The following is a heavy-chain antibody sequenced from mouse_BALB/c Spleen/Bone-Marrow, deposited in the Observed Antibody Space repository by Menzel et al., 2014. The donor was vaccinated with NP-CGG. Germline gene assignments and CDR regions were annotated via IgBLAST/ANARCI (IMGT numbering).Heavy chain of an antibody. V-gene: IGHV4-1*02. D-gene: IGHD1-1*01. Sequence: EVKLMESGGGLVHPGGSLKLSCAASGFDFSRYWMSWVRQAPGKGLEWIGEINPDSSTINYTPSRKDKFIISRDNAKNTLYLQMSKVRSEDTALYYCARLSYYRRFAYWGQGTLVTVSP. CDR1: GFDFSRYW. CDR2: INPDSSTI. CDR3: ARLSYYRRFAY. J-gene: IGHJ3*01.